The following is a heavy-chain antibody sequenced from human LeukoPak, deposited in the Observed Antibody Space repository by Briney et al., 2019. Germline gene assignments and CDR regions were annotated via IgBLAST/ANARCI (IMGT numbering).Heavy chain of an antibody. CDR2: ISSSSSTT. D-gene: IGHD3-3*01. V-gene: IGHV3-48*01. J-gene: IGHJ4*02. CDR3: ARVSYDFWSGFDY. CDR1: GFTFSSDS. Sequence: PGGSLRLSCAAAGFTFSSDSMNWVRQARGKGLEWVSYISSSSSTTYYADSVKGRFTISRDNAKNSLYLQMNSLRAEDTAVYYCARVSYDFWSGFDYWGQGTLVTVSS.